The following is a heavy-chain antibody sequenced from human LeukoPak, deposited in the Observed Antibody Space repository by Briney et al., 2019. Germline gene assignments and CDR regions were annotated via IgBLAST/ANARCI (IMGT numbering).Heavy chain of an antibody. V-gene: IGHV3-30*03. CDR2: ISCDGSLY. CDR1: GFTFSSYA. J-gene: IGHJ4*02. CDR3: ARVDYGDYGFDY. D-gene: IGHD4-17*01. Sequence: GGSLRLSCAASGFTFSSYAMHWVRQAPGKGLEWVAVISCDGSLYYYADAVKGRFTISGDNSKNTLYLQMNSLRAEDTAVYYCARVDYGDYGFDYWGQGTLVTVSS.